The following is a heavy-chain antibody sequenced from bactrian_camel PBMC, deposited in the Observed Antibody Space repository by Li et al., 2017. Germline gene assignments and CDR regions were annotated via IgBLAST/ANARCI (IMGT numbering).Heavy chain of an antibody. CDR1: RFSFSNYY. CDR2: VTSGGGIT. D-gene: IGHD5*01. CDR3: VKDDWGWSFGS. Sequence: VQLVESGGGQVEAGGSLRLSCVASRFSFSNYYMNWVRQAPGKGLEWVSTVTSGGGITYYADSVKGRFTISQDNAKNSVYLQMNSLKPEDTAVYYCVKDDWGWSFGSWGQGTQVTVS. J-gene: IGHJ6*01. V-gene: IGHV3S40*01.